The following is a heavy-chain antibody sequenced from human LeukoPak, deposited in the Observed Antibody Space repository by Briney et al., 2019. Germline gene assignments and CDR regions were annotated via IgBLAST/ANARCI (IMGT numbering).Heavy chain of an antibody. CDR3: ARGRPKHDYGDYIY. V-gene: IGHV3-53*04. CDR2: IYSGGST. J-gene: IGHJ4*02. Sequence: GGSLRLSCAASGFTVSNNYMSWVRQAPGKGLEWVSVIYSGGSTYYADSVKGRFTISRHNSKNTLYLQMNSLRAEDTAVYYCARGRPKHDYGDYIYWGQGTLVTVSS. CDR1: GFTVSNNY. D-gene: IGHD4-17*01.